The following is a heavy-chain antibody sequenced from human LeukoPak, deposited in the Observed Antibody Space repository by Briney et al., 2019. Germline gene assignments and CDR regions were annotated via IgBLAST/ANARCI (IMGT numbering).Heavy chain of an antibody. J-gene: IGHJ5*02. CDR3: ARPNYPGGSGSYGGTNWFDP. CDR2: ISGYNGNT. V-gene: IGHV1-18*01. D-gene: IGHD3-10*01. Sequence: ASVKVSCKASGYTFTSYGISWVRQAPGEGLEWMGWISGYNGNTNYAQKVQGRVTMTTDTSTSTAYMELRSLRSDDTAVYCCARPNYPGGSGSYGGTNWFDPRGQGTLVTVSS. CDR1: GYTFTSYG.